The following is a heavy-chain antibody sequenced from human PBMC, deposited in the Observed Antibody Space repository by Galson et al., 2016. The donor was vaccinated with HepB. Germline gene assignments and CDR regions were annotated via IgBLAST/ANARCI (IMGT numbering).Heavy chain of an antibody. V-gene: IGHV2-70*04. Sequence: PALVKPTQTLTLTCTSSGFSLSTSGMRVSWIRQPPGKALEWLGRIDWDDAKFYSTSLKTRLTISKDISKSQVVLTMTNMDPVDTATYYCARYYYYGMDVWGQGTTVAVSS. CDR3: ARYYYYGMDV. J-gene: IGHJ6*02. CDR2: IDWDDAK. CDR1: GFSLSTSGMR.